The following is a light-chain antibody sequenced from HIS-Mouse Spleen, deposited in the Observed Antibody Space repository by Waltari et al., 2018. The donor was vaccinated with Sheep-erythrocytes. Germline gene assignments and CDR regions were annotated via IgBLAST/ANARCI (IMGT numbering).Light chain of an antibody. CDR2: AVS. Sequence: QSALTQPRSVSGSPGQSVTISCTGTSSDVGGYNYVPWYQQHPGKAPNPMIYAVSKRPSGVPDRFSGSKSGNTASLTISGLQAEDEADYYCCSYAGSYNHVFATGTKVTVL. CDR3: CSYAGSYNHV. CDR1: SSDVGGYNY. V-gene: IGLV2-11*01. J-gene: IGLJ1*01.